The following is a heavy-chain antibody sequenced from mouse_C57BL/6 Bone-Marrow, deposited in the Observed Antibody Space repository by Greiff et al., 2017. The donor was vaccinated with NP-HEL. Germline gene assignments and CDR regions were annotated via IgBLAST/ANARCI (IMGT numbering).Heavy chain of an antibody. V-gene: IGHV1-72*01. CDR3: AREASFTTVVATPFAY. D-gene: IGHD1-1*01. CDR1: GYTFTSSW. CDR2: IDPNSGGT. Sequence: QVQLQQPGAELVKPGASVKLSCKASGYTFTSSWMHWVKQRPGRGLEWIGSIDPNSGGTKYNETFKSTATLTVDKPSSTAYMQLSSLTSEDSEVYYCAREASFTTVVATPFAYWGQGTLVTVSA. J-gene: IGHJ3*01.